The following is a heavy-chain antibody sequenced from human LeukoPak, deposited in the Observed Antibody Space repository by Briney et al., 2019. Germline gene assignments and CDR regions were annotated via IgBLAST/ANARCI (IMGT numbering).Heavy chain of an antibody. CDR2: IIPIFGTA. CDR1: GGTFSSYA. Sequence: SVNVSCMASGGTFSSYAISWVRPAPGQGLEWMGGIIPIFGTANYAQKFQGRVTITADESTSTAYMELSSLRSEDTAVYYCARGIEMATTFFDYWGQGTLVTVSS. D-gene: IGHD5-24*01. CDR3: ARGIEMATTFFDY. J-gene: IGHJ4*02. V-gene: IGHV1-69*13.